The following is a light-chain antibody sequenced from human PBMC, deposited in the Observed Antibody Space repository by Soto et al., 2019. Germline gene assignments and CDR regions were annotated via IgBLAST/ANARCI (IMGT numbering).Light chain of an antibody. CDR2: TAS. V-gene: IGKV1-39*01. CDR3: QQRYSTPLT. J-gene: IGKJ4*01. CDR1: QSISSY. Sequence: DIQMTQSPSSLSASVGDRITITCRASQSISSYLNWYQQKPGRAPKLLIYTASTLQSGVPARFSGRGSGTDFTLTISSLQPEDFATYYCQQRYSTPLTFGGGTKVDIK.